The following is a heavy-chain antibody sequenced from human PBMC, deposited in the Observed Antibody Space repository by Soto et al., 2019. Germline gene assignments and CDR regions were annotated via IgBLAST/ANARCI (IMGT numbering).Heavy chain of an antibody. Sequence: QVQLVQSGAEVKKPGATVKVSCKASGYTFSRYGISWVRQAPGQGLEWMGWIRAYNGNINYAQKLQGRVTMTTDTSPGTAFMGVRSLGSDDTAVYYFARGGGYYDYWGQGTLVTVSS. V-gene: IGHV1-18*01. D-gene: IGHD3-16*01. CDR2: IRAYNGNI. CDR1: GYTFSRYG. CDR3: ARGGGYYDY. J-gene: IGHJ4*02.